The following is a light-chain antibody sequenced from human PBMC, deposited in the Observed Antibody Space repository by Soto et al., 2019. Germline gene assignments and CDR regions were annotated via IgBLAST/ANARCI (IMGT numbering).Light chain of an antibody. CDR3: QQIGA. J-gene: IGKJ1*01. CDR1: QSISSW. V-gene: IGKV1-5*01. Sequence: DIQMTQSPSTLSASVGDRVTITCRASQSISSWLAWYQQKPGKAPKLLIYDASSLESGVPSRFSGSGSGTEFTLTSSSLQPDDFATYYCQQIGAFGQGTKVEI. CDR2: DAS.